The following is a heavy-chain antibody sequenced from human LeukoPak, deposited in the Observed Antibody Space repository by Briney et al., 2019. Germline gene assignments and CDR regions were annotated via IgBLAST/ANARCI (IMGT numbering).Heavy chain of an antibody. J-gene: IGHJ4*02. Sequence: PSETLSLTCGVYGGSFSGYYWSWIRQPPGKGLEWIGEINHSGSTNYNPSLKSRVTISVDTSKNQFSLKLSSVTAADTAVYYCARLDVDTAKPFDYWGQGTLVTVSS. CDR2: INHSGST. D-gene: IGHD5-18*01. CDR3: ARLDVDTAKPFDY. CDR1: GGSFSGYY. V-gene: IGHV4-34*01.